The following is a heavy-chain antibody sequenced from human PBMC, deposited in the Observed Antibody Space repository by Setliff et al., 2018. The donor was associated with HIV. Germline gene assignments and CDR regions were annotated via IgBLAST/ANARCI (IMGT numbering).Heavy chain of an antibody. Sequence: PSETLSLTCTVSGGSITRTPYYWGWIRQPPGKGLEWIGSIHHSGTAYVNPSLKSRVTISVDPSKDQILLRLSSVTAADTAVYYCARLSGGMVPNYWGQGTLVTVSS. V-gene: IGHV4-39*01. CDR1: GGSITRTPYY. CDR3: ARLSGGMVPNY. D-gene: IGHD3-10*01. CDR2: IHHSGTA. J-gene: IGHJ4*02.